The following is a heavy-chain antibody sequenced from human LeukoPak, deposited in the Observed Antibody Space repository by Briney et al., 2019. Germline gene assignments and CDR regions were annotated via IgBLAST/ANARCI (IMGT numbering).Heavy chain of an antibody. V-gene: IGHV4-34*01. J-gene: IGHJ4*02. D-gene: IGHD2-15*01. CDR2: INLSGST. CDR1: GGSFSGYY. CDR3: ARGFRGYCSGGSCYRKVLFDY. Sequence: PSETLSLTCADHGGSFSGYYWSWIRQPPGKGLEWIGEINLSGSTNYNPSLKSRVTISVDTSKNQFSLKLSSVTAADTAVYYCARGFRGYCSGGSCYRKVLFDYWGQGTLVTVSS.